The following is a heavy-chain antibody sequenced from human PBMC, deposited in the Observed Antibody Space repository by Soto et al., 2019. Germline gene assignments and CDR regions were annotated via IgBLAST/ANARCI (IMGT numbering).Heavy chain of an antibody. V-gene: IGHV3-30*18. CDR3: AKEDYYDI. D-gene: IGHD3-10*01. CDR1: GFAFRRYG. J-gene: IGHJ3*02. Sequence: PGGSLRLACAASGFAFRRYGMRWVRQAPGKGLEWVAVISYDGSNKYYADSVKGRFTISRDNSKNTLYLQMNSLRAEDTAVYYCAKEDYYDIWGQGTMVTVSS. CDR2: ISYDGSNK.